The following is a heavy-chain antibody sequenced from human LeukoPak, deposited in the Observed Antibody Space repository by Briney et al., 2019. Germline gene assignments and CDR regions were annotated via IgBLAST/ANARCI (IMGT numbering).Heavy chain of an antibody. J-gene: IGHJ4*02. D-gene: IGHD3-9*01. CDR2: IYYSGST. V-gene: IGHV4-59*08. CDR1: GGSISSYY. CDR3: ARHGFAPIKPARYFGY. Sequence: PSETLSLTCTVSGGSISSYYWSWIRQPPGKGLEWIGYIYYSGSTNYNPSLKSRVTISVDTSKNQFSLKLSSVTAADTAVYYCARHGFAPIKPARYFGYGGQGPLAPVS.